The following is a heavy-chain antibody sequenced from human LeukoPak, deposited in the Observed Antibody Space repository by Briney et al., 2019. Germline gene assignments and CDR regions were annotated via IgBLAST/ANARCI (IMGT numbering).Heavy chain of an antibody. V-gene: IGHV1-2*02. D-gene: IGHD2-15*01. CDR1: GYTSTSYY. CDR2: INPNSGGT. Sequence: ASVKVSCKASGYTSTSYYMHWVRQAPGQGLEWMGWINPNSGGTSFAQKFQGRVTMTRDTSFSTTYMELSSLTSDDTAVYYCARGRVWNLLPAAFAIWGQGTMVTVSS. J-gene: IGHJ3*02. CDR3: ARGRVWNLLPAAFAI.